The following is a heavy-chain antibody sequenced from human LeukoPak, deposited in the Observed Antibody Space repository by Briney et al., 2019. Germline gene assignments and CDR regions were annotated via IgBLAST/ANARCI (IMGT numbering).Heavy chain of an antibody. D-gene: IGHD6-19*01. CDR3: ARDPGIAVANPYRWFDP. CDR2: FDPEDGET. Sequence: ASVKVSCKVSGYSLTELSMHWVRQAPGKGLEWMGSFDPEDGETIYAQKFQGRVTMTEDTSTSTAYMELRSLRSDDTAVYYCARDPGIAVANPYRWFDPWGQGTLVTVSS. CDR1: GYSLTELS. V-gene: IGHV1-24*01. J-gene: IGHJ5*02.